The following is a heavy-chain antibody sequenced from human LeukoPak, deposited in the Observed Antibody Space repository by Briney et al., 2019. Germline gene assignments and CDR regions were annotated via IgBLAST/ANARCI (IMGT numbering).Heavy chain of an antibody. J-gene: IGHJ4*02. D-gene: IGHD6-19*01. V-gene: IGHV5-51*01. CDR2: IYPGDSDT. Sequence: GESLKISCRGSGYSFTSYWIGWVRQMAGKGLEWMGIIYPGDSDTRYSPSFQGQVTISADKSIRTAYLQWSSLNASDTAMYYCARHSTSASVAGSDYWGQGTLVTVSS. CDR1: GYSFTSYW. CDR3: ARHSTSASVAGSDY.